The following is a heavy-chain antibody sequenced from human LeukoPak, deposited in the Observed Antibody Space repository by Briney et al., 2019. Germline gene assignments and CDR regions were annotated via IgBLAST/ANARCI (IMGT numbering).Heavy chain of an antibody. CDR1: GGTFSSYA. Sequence: GSSVKVSCKASGGTFSSYAISWVRQAPGQGLEWMGGIIPIFGTANYAQRFQGRVTITTDESTSTAYMELSSLRSEDTAVYYCARGSVPYSSSWYYYYMDVWGKGTTVTDSS. CDR3: ARGSVPYSSSWYYYYMDV. D-gene: IGHD6-13*01. V-gene: IGHV1-69*05. J-gene: IGHJ6*03. CDR2: IIPIFGTA.